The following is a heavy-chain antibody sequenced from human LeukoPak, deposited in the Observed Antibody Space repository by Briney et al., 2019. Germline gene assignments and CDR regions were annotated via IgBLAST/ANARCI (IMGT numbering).Heavy chain of an antibody. CDR1: GYRFTSYW. V-gene: IGHV5-51*01. J-gene: IGHJ3*02. CDR2: IYPGDSDT. D-gene: IGHD2-2*01. Sequence: GESLKISFKGSGYRFTSYWIGWVRPMPGKGLEWMGIIYPGDSDTRYSPSFQGQVTISADKSISTAYLQWSSLKASDTAMYYCARQGLYCSSTSCYDSYAFDIWGQGTMVTVSS. CDR3: ARQGLYCSSTSCYDSYAFDI.